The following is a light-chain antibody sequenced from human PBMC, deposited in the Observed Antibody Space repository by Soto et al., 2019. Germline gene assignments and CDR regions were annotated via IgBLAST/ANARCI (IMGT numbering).Light chain of an antibody. CDR1: SGSVSTSYY. Sequence: QTVVTQEPSFSVSPGGTVTLTCGLSSGSVSTSYYPSWYQQTPGQAPRTLIYSTNSRFSGVPDRFSGSILGNKAALTITGAQADDESDYYCVLYMGSGISVFGGGTKVPS. CDR3: VLYMGSGISV. V-gene: IGLV8-61*01. CDR2: STN. J-gene: IGLJ2*01.